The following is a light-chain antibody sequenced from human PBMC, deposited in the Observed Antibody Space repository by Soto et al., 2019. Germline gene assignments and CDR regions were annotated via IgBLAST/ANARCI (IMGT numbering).Light chain of an antibody. CDR1: QSVSSY. Sequence: EIVLSQSPATLSLSPGERATLSCRASQSVSSYLAWYQQKPGQAPRLLIYDASNRATGIPARFSGSGSGTDFTLTISSLEPEDFAVYYCQQRSNWPPKLTFGGGTKVEIK. CDR3: QQRSNWPPKLT. J-gene: IGKJ4*01. CDR2: DAS. V-gene: IGKV3-11*01.